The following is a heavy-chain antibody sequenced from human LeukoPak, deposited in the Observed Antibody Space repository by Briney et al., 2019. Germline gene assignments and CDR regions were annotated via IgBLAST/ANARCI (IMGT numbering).Heavy chain of an antibody. CDR1: GGSISSQY. CDR2: IYYSGIT. V-gene: IGHV4-59*11. D-gene: IGHD3-10*01. J-gene: IGHJ4*02. Sequence: SETLSLTCTVSGGSISSQYWSLIRQPPGKGLEWIGYIYYSGITKYSPSLKSRVTTSGDTSKNQFSLRLTSVTAADTAVYYCARTSYRDNSGDYGWYFDYWGQGTLVTVSA. CDR3: ARTSYRDNSGDYGWYFDY.